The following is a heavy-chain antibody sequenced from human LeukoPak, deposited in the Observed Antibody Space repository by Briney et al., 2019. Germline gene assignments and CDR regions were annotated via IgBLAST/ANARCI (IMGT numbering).Heavy chain of an antibody. V-gene: IGHV3-7*01. CDR3: ATPTAGTWHFDY. D-gene: IGHD1-1*01. Sequence: GESLRLSCAASGFTFSSYWMTWVRQAPGKGLEWVANIKQDASERYYVDSVQGRFTISRDNAKNSLYLQMNSLRAEDTAVYYCATPTAGTWHFDYWGQGTLVTVSS. J-gene: IGHJ4*02. CDR1: GFTFSSYW. CDR2: IKQDASER.